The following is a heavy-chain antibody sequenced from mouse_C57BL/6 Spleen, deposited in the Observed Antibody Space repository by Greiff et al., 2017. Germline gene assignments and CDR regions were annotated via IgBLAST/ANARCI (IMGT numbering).Heavy chain of an antibody. J-gene: IGHJ4*01. CDR1: GYTFTSYD. V-gene: IGHV1-53*01. D-gene: IGHD1-1*02. Sequence: VQLQQSGPELVKPGASVKLSCKASGYTFTSYDLNWVKQRPGPGLEWIGNINPSNGGTNYNEKFQSKAKLTVDNSSSTASMQLSSLTSEDSAVYYCAREGYGYYAMDYWGQGTSVTVSS. CDR3: AREGYGYYAMDY. CDR2: INPSNGGT.